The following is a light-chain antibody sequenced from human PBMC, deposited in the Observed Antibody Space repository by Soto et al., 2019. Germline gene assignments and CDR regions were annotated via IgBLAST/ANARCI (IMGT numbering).Light chain of an antibody. CDR2: GAS. V-gene: IGKV3-20*01. Sequence: EIVLTQSPGTLSLSPGEIATLSCRASQSVSSSYLAWYHQKPGQPPRLLIYGASSRATGLPDRFSGSGSGTDFTLTISRLEPEDFAVYYCHQYGSSPTFGQGTRLEIK. CDR1: QSVSSSY. J-gene: IGKJ5*01. CDR3: HQYGSSPT.